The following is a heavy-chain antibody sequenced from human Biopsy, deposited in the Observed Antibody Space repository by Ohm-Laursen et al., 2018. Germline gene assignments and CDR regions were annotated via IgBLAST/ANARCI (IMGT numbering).Heavy chain of an antibody. V-gene: IGHV3-30*03. CDR1: GFTFRDCG. D-gene: IGHD2-8*01. CDR3: ARDDGVYARRSGMDV. J-gene: IGHJ6*02. Sequence: SLRLSCTASGFTFRDCGMLWVRQAPDKGLEWVALISYDGSNKYYAESVKGRFTISRDNAKRSLYLQMNSLRADDTAIYYCARDDGVYARRSGMDVWGQGTTVTVSS. CDR2: ISYDGSNK.